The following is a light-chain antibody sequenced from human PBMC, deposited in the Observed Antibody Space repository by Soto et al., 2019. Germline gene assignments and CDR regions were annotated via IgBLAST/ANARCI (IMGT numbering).Light chain of an antibody. CDR2: AAS. CDR3: HQSYSTPIT. J-gene: IGKJ5*01. Sequence: DIRMSKYPYCVAACNGDRVTIPCRASQGISNYLAWYQQKPGTVPKLLISAASTLQTGVPSRFSGSGSGTDLALTISTLQPEDFATYYIHQSYSTPITSGQGTRLEIK. V-gene: IGKV1-27*01. CDR1: QGISNY.